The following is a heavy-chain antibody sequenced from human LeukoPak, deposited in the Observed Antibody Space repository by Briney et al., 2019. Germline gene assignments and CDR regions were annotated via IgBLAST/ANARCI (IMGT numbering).Heavy chain of an antibody. J-gene: IGHJ4*02. CDR2: IYYSGNT. CDR3: ARVYGDYGDY. Sequence: SETLSLTCTVSGGSISSYYWSWIRQPPGKGLEWIGYIYYSGNTNYNPSLKSRVTISVDTSKNQFSLKLSSVTAADTAVYYCARVYGDYGDYWGQGTLVTVSS. CDR1: GGSISSYY. V-gene: IGHV4-59*12. D-gene: IGHD4-17*01.